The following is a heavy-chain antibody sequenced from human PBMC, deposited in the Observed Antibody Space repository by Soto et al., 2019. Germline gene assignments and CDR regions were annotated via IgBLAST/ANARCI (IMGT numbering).Heavy chain of an antibody. CDR2: ISYDGSNK. CDR1: GFTFSSYA. D-gene: IGHD5-12*01. V-gene: IGHV3-30-3*01. Sequence: QVQLVESGGGVVQPGRSLRLSCAASGFTFSSYAMHWVRQAPGKGLEWVAVISYDGSNKYYADSVKGRFTISRDNSKNTLYLQMNGLRAEDTAVYYCADGGVATISLGPLDYWGQGTLVTVSS. J-gene: IGHJ4*02. CDR3: ADGGVATISLGPLDY.